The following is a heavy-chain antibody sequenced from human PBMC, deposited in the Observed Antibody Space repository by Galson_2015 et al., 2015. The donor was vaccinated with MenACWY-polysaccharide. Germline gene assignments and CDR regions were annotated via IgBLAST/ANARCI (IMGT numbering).Heavy chain of an antibody. Sequence: SLRLSCAASGFTFSSYSMNWVRQAPGKGLEWVSYISSSSSTIYYADSVKGRFTISRDNAKNSLYLQMNSLRAEDTAVYYCARVKSGSGIDYWGQGTLVTVSS. V-gene: IGHV3-48*01. J-gene: IGHJ4*02. CDR2: ISSSSSTI. CDR1: GFTFSSYS. D-gene: IGHD3-10*01. CDR3: ARVKSGSGIDY.